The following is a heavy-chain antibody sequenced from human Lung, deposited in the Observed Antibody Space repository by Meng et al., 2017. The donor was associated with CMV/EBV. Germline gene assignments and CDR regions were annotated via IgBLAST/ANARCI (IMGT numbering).Heavy chain of an antibody. J-gene: IGHJ4*02. CDR1: GFTFDDYG. D-gene: IGHD6-19*01. Sequence: GESXKISCAASGFTFDDYGMSWVRQAPGKGLEWVSGINWNGGSTGYADSVKGRFTISRDNAKNSLYLQMNSLRAEDTALYYCARGGYSSGWYGNYFDYWGQGXLATVSS. CDR3: ARGGYSSGWYGNYFDY. CDR2: INWNGGST. V-gene: IGHV3-20*04.